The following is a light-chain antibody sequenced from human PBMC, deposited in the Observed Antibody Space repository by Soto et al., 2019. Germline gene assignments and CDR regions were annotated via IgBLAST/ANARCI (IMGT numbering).Light chain of an antibody. J-gene: IGKJ1*01. Sequence: EIVLTQSPGTLSLSPGERATLSCRASQSVSSSYLAWYQQKPGQAPRLLIYGASSRATGIPDRFSGSGSGTDFTLTISRLEPEDFALYYCQQYGRSHLTFGQGTKVDIK. CDR1: QSVSSSY. V-gene: IGKV3-20*01. CDR2: GAS. CDR3: QQYGRSHLT.